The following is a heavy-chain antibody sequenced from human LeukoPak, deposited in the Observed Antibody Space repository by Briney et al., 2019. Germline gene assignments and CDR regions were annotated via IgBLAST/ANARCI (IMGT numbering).Heavy chain of an antibody. Sequence: SETLSPTCAVYGGSFSGYYWTWIRQTPGKGLEWIGEINQSGGTKYNPSLKSRVIISGDMSKNQFSLKLSSVTAADTAVYYCARHRARYYGSGSYGYWGQGTLVTVSS. CDR2: INQSGGT. V-gene: IGHV4-34*01. CDR3: ARHRARYYGSGSYGY. J-gene: IGHJ4*02. CDR1: GGSFSGYY. D-gene: IGHD3-10*01.